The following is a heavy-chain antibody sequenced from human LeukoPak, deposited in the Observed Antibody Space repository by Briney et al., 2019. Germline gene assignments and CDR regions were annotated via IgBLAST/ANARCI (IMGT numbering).Heavy chain of an antibody. V-gene: IGHV3-74*01. Sequence: GGSLRLSCAASGFTFSSHWMHWVRQAPGKGLVWVSRINSDGITTSYADSVKGRFTISRDNAKNTLYLRMNSLRAEDTAVYFCARAHDSSGYYDYWGQGTLVTVSS. CDR1: GFTFSSHW. CDR2: INSDGITT. J-gene: IGHJ4*02. CDR3: ARAHDSSGYYDY. D-gene: IGHD3-22*01.